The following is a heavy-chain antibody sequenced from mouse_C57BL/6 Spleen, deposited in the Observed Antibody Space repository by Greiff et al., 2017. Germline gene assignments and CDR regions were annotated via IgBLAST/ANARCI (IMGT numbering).Heavy chain of an antibody. CDR3: SLLWLRRWYFDY. CDR1: GYTFTSSW. V-gene: IGHV1-53*01. CDR2: INPSNGGT. D-gene: IGHD2-2*01. J-gene: IGHJ2*01. Sequence: QVQLQQPGTELVKPGASVKLSCKASGYTFTSSWMHWVKQRPGQGLEWIGNINPSNGGTNYNEKFKSKATLTVDKSSSTAYMQLSSLTSEDSAVYYCSLLWLRRWYFDYWGQGTTLTVSS.